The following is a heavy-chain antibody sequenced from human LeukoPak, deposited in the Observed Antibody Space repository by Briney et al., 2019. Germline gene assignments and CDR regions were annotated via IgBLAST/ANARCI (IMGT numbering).Heavy chain of an antibody. CDR1: GFTFSDYY. D-gene: IGHD5-24*01. V-gene: IGHV3-11*01. CDR3: ARGDGYTWYST. CDR2: ISSSGDTI. J-gene: IGHJ5*02. Sequence: GGSLRLSCAASGFTFSDYYMSWIRQAPGKGLEWVSYISSSGDTIYYTDSVKGRFTISRDNAKNSLFLQMYGLRVEDTAVYYCARGDGYTWYSTWGQGTLVTVSS.